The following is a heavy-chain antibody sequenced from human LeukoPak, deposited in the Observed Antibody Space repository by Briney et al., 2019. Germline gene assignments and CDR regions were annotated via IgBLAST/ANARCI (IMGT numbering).Heavy chain of an antibody. J-gene: IGHJ5*02. CDR3: ARGYSSGWRPPHNSNNWFDP. D-gene: IGHD6-19*01. V-gene: IGHV4-4*07. CDR2: IYTSGST. Sequence: SETLSLTCTVSGGSISSYYWSWIRQPAGKGLEWIGRIYTSGSTNYNPSLKSRVTMSVDTSKNQFSLKLSSVTAADTAVYYCARGYSSGWRPPHNSNNWFDPWGQGTLVTVSS. CDR1: GGSISSYY.